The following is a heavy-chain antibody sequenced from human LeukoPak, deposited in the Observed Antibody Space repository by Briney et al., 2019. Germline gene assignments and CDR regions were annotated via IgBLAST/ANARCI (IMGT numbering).Heavy chain of an antibody. CDR3: ARDIELST. V-gene: IGHV3-23*01. CDR2: IASSGLNT. Sequence: GRSLRLSCAASGFMFRDAAMTWVRQAPGKGLEWVSLIASSGLNTYYADSVRGRFTISRDNSKNTLSLQTNSLRVEDTAIYYCARDIELSTWRLGTLVTVSS. D-gene: IGHD5-12*01. CDR1: GFMFRDAA. J-gene: IGHJ3*01.